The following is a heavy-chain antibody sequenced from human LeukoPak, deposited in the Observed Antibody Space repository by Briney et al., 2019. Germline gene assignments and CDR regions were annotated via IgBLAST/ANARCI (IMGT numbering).Heavy chain of an antibody. J-gene: IGHJ4*02. CDR1: GFTFSSYE. Sequence: PGGPLRLSCAASGFTFSSYEMNWVRQAPGKGLEWVSYISSSGSTIYYADSVKGRFTISRDNAKNSLYLQMNSLRAEDTAVYYCARDPGFGYEVSRFDYWGPGTLVTVSS. CDR2: ISSSGSTI. V-gene: IGHV3-48*03. D-gene: IGHD3-10*01. CDR3: ARDPGFGYEVSRFDY.